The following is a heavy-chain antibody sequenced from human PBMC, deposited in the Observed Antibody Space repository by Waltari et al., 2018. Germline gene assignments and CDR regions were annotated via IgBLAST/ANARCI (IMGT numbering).Heavy chain of an antibody. CDR3: AKCGGWYEDYFDY. J-gene: IGHJ4*02. CDR2: IRYDGSNK. D-gene: IGHD6-19*01. CDR1: GFTFSSYG. V-gene: IGHV3-30*02. Sequence: QVQLVESGGGVVQPGGSLRLSCAASGFTFSSYGMPWVRQAPGKGLEWVAFIRYDGSNKYYADSVKGRFTISRDNSKNTLYLQMNSLRAEDTAVYYCAKCGGWYEDYFDYWGQGTLVTVSS.